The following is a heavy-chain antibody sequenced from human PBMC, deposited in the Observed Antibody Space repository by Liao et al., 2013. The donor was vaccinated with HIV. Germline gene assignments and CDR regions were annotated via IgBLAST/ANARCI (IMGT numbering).Heavy chain of an antibody. D-gene: IGHD3-3*01. CDR1: GGSISSGSHY. J-gene: IGHJ6*03. Sequence: QVQLQESGPGLVKPSQTLSLTCTVSGGSISSGSHYWTWIRQPAGRGLEWIGRISTSGSTNYNPFLKSRVTISVDTSNNQFSLTLTSVTAADTAVYFCARDRYYDFWSNYRQYYNYYMDVWGKGTTVTVSS. CDR3: ARDRYYDFWSNYRQYYNYYMDV. V-gene: IGHV4-61*02. CDR2: ISTSGST.